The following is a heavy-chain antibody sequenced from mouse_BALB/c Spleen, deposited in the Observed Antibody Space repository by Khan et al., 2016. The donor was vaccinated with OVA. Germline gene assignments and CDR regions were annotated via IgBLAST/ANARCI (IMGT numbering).Heavy chain of an antibody. V-gene: IGHV1-7*01. J-gene: IGHJ2*01. CDR3: ARRGLRWDFDY. CDR1: GYTFTSYW. D-gene: IGHD1-1*01. CDR2: INPNTGYT. Sequence: QIQLVQSGAELAKPGASVKMSCKASGYTFTSYWMNWVKQRPGQGLEWIGYINPNTGYTEYNQKFKDKATLTADKSSSTAYMQLSSLTSEDSAVYYCARRGLRWDFDYWGQGTTLTVSS.